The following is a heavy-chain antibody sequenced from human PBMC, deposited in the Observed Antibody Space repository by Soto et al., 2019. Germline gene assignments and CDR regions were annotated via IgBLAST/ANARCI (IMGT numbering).Heavy chain of an antibody. CDR1: GFTFSDYY. CDR3: VRDLGWSPPWEY. D-gene: IGHD1-26*01. CDR2: ISSTSSYT. J-gene: IGHJ4*02. V-gene: IGHV3-11*05. Sequence: QVHLVESGGGLVKPGGSLRLSCTASGFTFSDYYMSWIRQAPGEGLEWISYISSTSSYTDYADSVKGRFTISRDNAKNSLYLQMNSLRDEDTAVYYCVRDLGWSPPWEYWGQGTLVTVSS.